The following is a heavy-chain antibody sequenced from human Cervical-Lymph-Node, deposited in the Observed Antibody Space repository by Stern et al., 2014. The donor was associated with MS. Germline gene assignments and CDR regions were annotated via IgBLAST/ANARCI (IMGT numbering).Heavy chain of an antibody. J-gene: IGHJ5*02. CDR3: ARRHCSSRRCGWFDP. Sequence: EVQLVESGAEVKKPGESLKISCKGSGYSFTSYWIRWVRQLPGKGLEWMGIINPGDSDTRYSPSFQGQVTISADKSISTAYLQWSSLKASDTAMYYCARRHCSSRRCGWFDPWGQGTLVTVSS. V-gene: IGHV5-51*01. CDR2: INPGDSDT. CDR1: GYSFTSYW. D-gene: IGHD2-2*01.